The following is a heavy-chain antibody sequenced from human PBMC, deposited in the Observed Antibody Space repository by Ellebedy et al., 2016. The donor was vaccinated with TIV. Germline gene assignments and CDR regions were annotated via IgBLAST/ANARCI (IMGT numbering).Heavy chain of an antibody. CDR2: IYHTGST. CDR3: ARWFGELLYVRWFDP. D-gene: IGHD3-10*01. Sequence: GSLRLSCTVSGGSISRSSYYWGWIRQPPEKGLEWIGSIYHTGSTYYNPSLKSRVTMSVDTSKNQFYLRLTSVTAADTAMYYCARWFGELLYVRWFDPWGQGTLVTVSS. CDR1: GGSISRSSYY. V-gene: IGHV4-39*01. J-gene: IGHJ5*02.